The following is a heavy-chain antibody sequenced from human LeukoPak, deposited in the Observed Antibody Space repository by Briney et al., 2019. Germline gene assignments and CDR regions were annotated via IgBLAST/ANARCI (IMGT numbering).Heavy chain of an antibody. D-gene: IGHD5-24*01. Sequence: GGSLRLSCAASGFPLSSYAMSWVRQAPGKGLEWVSATSSSDAGTYYADSVRGRFTISRDNSKNTLYLQMNSLRLEDTAVYYCALRWLHLDYWGQGTLVTVSS. V-gene: IGHV3-23*01. CDR3: ALRWLHLDY. CDR2: TSSSDAGT. CDR1: GFPLSSYA. J-gene: IGHJ4*02.